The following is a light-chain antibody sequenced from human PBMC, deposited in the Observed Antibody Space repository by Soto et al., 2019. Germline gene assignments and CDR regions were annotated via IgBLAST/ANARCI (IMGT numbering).Light chain of an antibody. CDR2: ATS. J-gene: IGKJ1*01. Sequence: AIQMTQSPSTRPSSLGDRVTITCRASQSISKWLAWYQQKQGKAPKLLIYATSSLQSGVPSRFSGSVSGRDGTITISSLKKEDGSTYYCLQEYNYTRTFGQGTKVDIK. CDR3: LQEYNYTRT. CDR1: QSISKW. V-gene: IGKV1-6*01.